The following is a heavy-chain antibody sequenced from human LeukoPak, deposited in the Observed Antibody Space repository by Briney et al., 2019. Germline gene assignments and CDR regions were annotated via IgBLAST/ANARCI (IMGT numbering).Heavy chain of an antibody. Sequence: ASQTLSLTCTVSGGSISSGGYYWSWIRQHPGKGLEWIGYIYYSGSTYYNPSLKSRVTISVDTSKNQFSLKLSSVTAADMAVYYCASGLVVVAANYFDYWGQGTLVTVSS. CDR2: IYYSGST. D-gene: IGHD2-15*01. CDR1: GGSISSGGYY. V-gene: IGHV4-31*03. CDR3: ASGLVVVAANYFDY. J-gene: IGHJ4*02.